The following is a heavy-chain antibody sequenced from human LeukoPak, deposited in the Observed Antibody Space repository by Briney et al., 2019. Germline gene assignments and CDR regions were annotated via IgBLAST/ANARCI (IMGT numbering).Heavy chain of an antibody. J-gene: IGHJ4*02. Sequence: GGSLRLSCAASGFTFTNAWMTWVRQAPGKGLEWVGRIKSKGDGETTDYAAPVKGRFTMSRDDSKATLYLQMNSLKAEDTAVYYCTTDLRSIPPRLGGYDSSGYCLGCHYNFDYWGQGTLVTVSS. CDR3: TTDLRSIPPRLGGYDSSGYCLGCHYNFDY. CDR1: GFTFTNAW. CDR2: IKSKGDGETT. D-gene: IGHD3-22*01. V-gene: IGHV3-15*01.